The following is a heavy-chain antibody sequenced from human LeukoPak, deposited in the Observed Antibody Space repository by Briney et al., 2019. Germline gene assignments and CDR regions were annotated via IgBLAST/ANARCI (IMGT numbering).Heavy chain of an antibody. CDR1: GGTFSSYA. D-gene: IGHD3-22*01. CDR3: AIEFSSGYFNWFDP. Sequence: GASVKVSCKASGGTFSSYAISWVRQAPGQGLEWMGGIIPIFGTANYAQKFQGRVTITADESTSTAYVELSSLRSEDTAVYYCAIEFSSGYFNWFDPWGQGTLVTVSS. V-gene: IGHV1-69*13. CDR2: IIPIFGTA. J-gene: IGHJ5*02.